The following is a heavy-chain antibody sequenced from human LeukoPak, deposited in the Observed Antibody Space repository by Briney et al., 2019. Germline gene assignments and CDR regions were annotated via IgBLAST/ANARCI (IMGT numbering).Heavy chain of an antibody. CDR2: INWNGGST. CDR1: GFTFDDYG. CDR3: ARVSSEIVVVSAYYYYMDV. V-gene: IGHV3-20*04. Sequence: GGSLRLSCAASGFTFDDYGMSWVRQAPGKGLEWVSGINWNGGSTGYADSVKGRFTISRDNAKNSLYLQMNSLRAEDTALYYCARVSSEIVVVSAYYYYMDVWGKGTTVTVSS. D-gene: IGHD2-15*01. J-gene: IGHJ6*03.